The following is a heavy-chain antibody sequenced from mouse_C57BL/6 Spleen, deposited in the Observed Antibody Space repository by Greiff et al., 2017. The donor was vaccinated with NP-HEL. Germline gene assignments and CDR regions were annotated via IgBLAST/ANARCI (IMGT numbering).Heavy chain of an antibody. CDR3: ARGIYYGYDDYAMDY. J-gene: IGHJ4*01. CDR1: GYTFTDYN. V-gene: IGHV1-22*01. Sequence: EVQLQQSGPELVKPGASVKMSCKASGYTFTDYNMHWVKQSHGKSLEWIGYINPNNGGTSYNQKFKGKATLTVNKSSSTAYMELRSLTSEDSAVYDCARGIYYGYDDYAMDYWGQGTSVTVSS. CDR2: INPNNGGT. D-gene: IGHD2-2*01.